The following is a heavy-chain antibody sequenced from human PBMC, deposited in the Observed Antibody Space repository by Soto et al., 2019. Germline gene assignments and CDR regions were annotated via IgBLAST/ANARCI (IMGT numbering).Heavy chain of an antibody. D-gene: IGHD3-16*02. CDR3: AKDPYDYVWGSYRDY. Sequence: GGSLRLSCAASGFTFSTYAMSWVRQAPGKGLEWVSGISGSGGSTYYADSVKGRFTISRGNSKNTLCLQMNSLRAEDTAVYYCAKDPYDYVWGSYRDYWGQGTLVTVSS. CDR1: GFTFSTYA. V-gene: IGHV3-23*01. CDR2: ISGSGGST. J-gene: IGHJ4*02.